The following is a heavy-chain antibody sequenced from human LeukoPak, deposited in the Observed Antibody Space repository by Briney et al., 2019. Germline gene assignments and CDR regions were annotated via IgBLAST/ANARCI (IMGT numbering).Heavy chain of an antibody. J-gene: IGHJ4*02. CDR2: ISHSGST. V-gene: IGHV4-38-2*02. D-gene: IGHD1-26*01. Sequence: SETLSLTCSVSGYSISSGYYWGWIRQPPGKGLEWIGSISHSGSTYYNPSLKSRVTMSVDTSKNQFSLKLSSVTAADTAVYYCARDLVGAIFGFDYWGQGTLVTVSS. CDR1: GYSISSGYY. CDR3: ARDLVGAIFGFDY.